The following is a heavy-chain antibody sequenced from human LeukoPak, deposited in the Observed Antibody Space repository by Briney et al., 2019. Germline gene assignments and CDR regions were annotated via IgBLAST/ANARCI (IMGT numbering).Heavy chain of an antibody. CDR3: ARDAGSPYYYYMDV. J-gene: IGHJ6*03. V-gene: IGHV4-61*02. Sequence: SETLSLTCAVSGGSISSGGYSWSWIRQPPGKGLEWIGRIYTSGSTNYNPSLKSRVTMSVDTSKNQFSLKLSSVTAADTAVYYCARDAGSPYYYYMDVWGKGTTVTVSS. CDR1: GGSISSGGYS. CDR2: IYTSGST. D-gene: IGHD6-13*01.